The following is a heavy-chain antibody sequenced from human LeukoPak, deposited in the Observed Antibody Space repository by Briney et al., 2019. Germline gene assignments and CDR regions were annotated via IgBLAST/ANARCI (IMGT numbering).Heavy chain of an antibody. CDR2: ISYDGGNK. D-gene: IGHD3-9*01. Sequence: GRSLRLSCAASGFTFSSYAMHWVRHAPGKGLEWVAVISYDGGNKHYADSVKGRFTVSRDNSKDTLYLQMNSLRAEDTAIYYCARDRSFDWIRYFDYWGQGSLVTVST. V-gene: IGHV3-30*04. J-gene: IGHJ4*02. CDR1: GFTFSSYA. CDR3: ARDRSFDWIRYFDY.